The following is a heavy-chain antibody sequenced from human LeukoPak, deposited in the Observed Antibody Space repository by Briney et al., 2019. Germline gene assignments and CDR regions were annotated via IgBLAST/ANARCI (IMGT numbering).Heavy chain of an antibody. CDR1: GFTFSSYW. D-gene: IGHD3-9*01. Sequence: PGGSLRLSCAASGFTFSSYWMSWVRQAPGKGLEWVANIKQDGSEKYYVDSVKGRFTISRDNAKNSLYLQMNSLRAEDTAVYYCARVLRYFDWLSTGPFDYWGQGTLVTASS. CDR3: ARVLRYFDWLSTGPFDY. CDR2: IKQDGSEK. V-gene: IGHV3-7*01. J-gene: IGHJ4*02.